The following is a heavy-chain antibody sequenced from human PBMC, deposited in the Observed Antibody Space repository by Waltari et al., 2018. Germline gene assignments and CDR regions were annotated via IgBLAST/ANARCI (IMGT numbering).Heavy chain of an antibody. CDR1: GYTLTELS. V-gene: IGHV1-24*01. CDR2: FDPEDGEA. J-gene: IGHJ4*02. Sequence: QVQLVQSGAEVKKPGASVKVPCKVSGYTLTELSMHWVPQAPGKGLEWMGGFDPEDGEAIYAQKFQGRVTMTEDTSTDTAYMELSSLRSEDTAVYYCATQGLSGWTTEELDYWGQGTLVTVSS. CDR3: ATQGLSGWTTEELDY. D-gene: IGHD6-19*01.